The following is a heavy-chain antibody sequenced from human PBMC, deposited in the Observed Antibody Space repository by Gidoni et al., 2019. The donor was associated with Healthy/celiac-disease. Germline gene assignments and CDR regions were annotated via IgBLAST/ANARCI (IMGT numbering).Heavy chain of an antibody. CDR1: GSPFRGSA. CDR3: RGQAVAGTGAFDI. Sequence: EVQLVESGGGLVEPGGSLTLSCAASGSPFRGSAMHWVRQASGKGLEWVGRIRSKANSYATAYAASVKGRFTISRDDSKNTAYLQMNSLKTEDTAVYYCRGQAVAGTGAFDIWGQGTMVTVSS. V-gene: IGHV3-73*01. CDR2: IRSKANSYAT. J-gene: IGHJ3*02. D-gene: IGHD6-19*01.